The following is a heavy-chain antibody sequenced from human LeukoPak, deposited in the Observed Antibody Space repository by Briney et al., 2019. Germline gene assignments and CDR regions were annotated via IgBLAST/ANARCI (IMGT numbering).Heavy chain of an antibody. D-gene: IGHD3-22*01. CDR3: ARDIDTSSHYGWFDP. V-gene: IGHV3-33*01. Sequence: GRSLRLSCAASGFTFSNYGIHWVRQAPGKGLEWVSVIWSHGRSEYYADSVKGRFTISRDNSKNTVSLQMNSLRAEDTAVYYCARDIDTSSHYGWFDPWAREPWSSSPQ. CDR1: GFTFSNYG. CDR2: IWSHGRSE. J-gene: IGHJ5*02.